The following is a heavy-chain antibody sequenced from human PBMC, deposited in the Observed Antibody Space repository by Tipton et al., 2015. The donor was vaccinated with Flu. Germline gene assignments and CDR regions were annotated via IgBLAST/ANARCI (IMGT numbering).Heavy chain of an antibody. CDR1: GYTFTGYY. J-gene: IGHJ4*02. CDR3: ARRPNYYGSGSYYFDY. Sequence: QSEAEVKKPGASVKVSCKASGYTFTGYYMHWVRQAPGQGLEWMGWINPNSGGTNYAQKFQGRVTMTRDTSISTAYMELSRLRSDDTAVYYCARRPNYYGSGSYYFDYWGQGTLVTVSS. D-gene: IGHD3-10*01. CDR2: INPNSGGT. V-gene: IGHV1-2*02.